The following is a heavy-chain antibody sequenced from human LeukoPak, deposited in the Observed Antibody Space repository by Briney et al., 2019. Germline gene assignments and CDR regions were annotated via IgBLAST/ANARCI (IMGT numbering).Heavy chain of an antibody. CDR1: GFTFSSYA. D-gene: IGHD6-13*01. CDR3: ARDKIAAAGTIYYDYGMDV. CDR2: ISGSGGST. V-gene: IGHV3-23*01. J-gene: IGHJ6*02. Sequence: GGSLRLSCAASGFTFSSYAMSWVRQAPGKGLEWVSAISGSGGSTYYADSVKGRFTISRDNSKNTLYLQMNSLRAEDTAVYYCARDKIAAAGTIYYDYGMDVWGQGTTVTVSS.